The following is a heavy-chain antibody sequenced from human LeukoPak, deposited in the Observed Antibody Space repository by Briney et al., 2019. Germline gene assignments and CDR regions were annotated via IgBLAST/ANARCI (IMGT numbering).Heavy chain of an antibody. CDR2: INPNSGGT. CDR3: ARDRPVIVVVPAANYDAFDI. D-gene: IGHD2-2*01. V-gene: IGHV1-2*02. CDR1: GYTFTGYY. J-gene: IGHJ3*02. Sequence: ASVKVSCKASGYTFTGYYMHWVRQAPGQGLEWTGWINPNSGGTNYAQKFQGRVTMTRDTSISTAYMELSRLRSDDTAVYYCARDRPVIVVVPAANYDAFDIWGQGTMVTVSS.